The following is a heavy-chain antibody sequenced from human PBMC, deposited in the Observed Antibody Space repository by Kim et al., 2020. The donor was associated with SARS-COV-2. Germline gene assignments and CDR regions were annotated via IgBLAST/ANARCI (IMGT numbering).Heavy chain of an antibody. CDR1: GGSISSGGYS. CDR3: AREIAAAANWFDP. Sequence: SETLSLTCAVSGGSISSGGYSWSWIRQPPGKGLEWIGYIYHSGSTYYNPSLKSRVTISVDRSKNQFSLKLSSVTAADTAVYYCAREIAAAANWFDPWGQGTLVTVSS. V-gene: IGHV4-30-2*01. D-gene: IGHD6-13*01. CDR2: IYHSGST. J-gene: IGHJ5*02.